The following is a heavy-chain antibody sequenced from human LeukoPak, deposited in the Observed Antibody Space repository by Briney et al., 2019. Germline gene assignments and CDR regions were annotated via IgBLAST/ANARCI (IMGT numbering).Heavy chain of an antibody. V-gene: IGHV3-7*01. J-gene: IGHJ4*02. CDR1: GFTFSSHW. Sequence: GWSLRLSCAASGFTFSSHWMSYVRQAPGKGLEWVADIKQGGSEKFYVDSVKGRFTISRDNGKNSLYLQMNSLRAEDTAVYYCARGPTYGDRSDFLDYWGQGTLVTVSS. CDR3: ARGPTYGDRSDFLDY. D-gene: IGHD4/OR15-4a*01. CDR2: IKQGGSEK.